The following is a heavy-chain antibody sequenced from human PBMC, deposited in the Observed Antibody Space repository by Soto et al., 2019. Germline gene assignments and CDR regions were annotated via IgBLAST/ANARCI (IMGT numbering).Heavy chain of an antibody. Sequence: GGSLRLSCAASGFPSSAYALNWVRQAPGKGPEWVSTISESGHHTHYADSVKGRFTISRDKSKNTLSLQMNSLRVDDTAIYYCTKSDGCGGGACYTGTYYYFDVWGRGTLVTVSS. CDR1: GFPSSAYA. D-gene: IGHD3-16*02. CDR3: TKSDGCGGGACYTGTYYYFDV. J-gene: IGHJ2*01. V-gene: IGHV3-23*01. CDR2: ISESGHHT.